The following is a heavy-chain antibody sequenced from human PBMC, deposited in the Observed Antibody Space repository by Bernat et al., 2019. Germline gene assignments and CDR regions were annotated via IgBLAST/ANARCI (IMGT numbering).Heavy chain of an antibody. D-gene: IGHD3-22*01. CDR1: GYIFTGYY. Sequence: QVQVVQSGAEVKKPGASVKVSCKASGYIFTGYYIHWVRQAPGQGLEWMGWINPNSGGIKYAQKFQGRVTMTRDTSISTAYMELSRLRSDDTAVYYCARGPAGYYDSSDYYLGAFDVWGQGTMVTVSS. V-gene: IGHV1-2*02. J-gene: IGHJ3*01. CDR3: ARGPAGYYDSSDYYLGAFDV. CDR2: INPNSGGI.